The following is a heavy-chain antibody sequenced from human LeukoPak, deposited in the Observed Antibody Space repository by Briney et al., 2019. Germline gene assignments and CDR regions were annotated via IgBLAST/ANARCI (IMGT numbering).Heavy chain of an antibody. J-gene: IGHJ6*03. Sequence: GGSLRLSCAASGFTFSNAWLSWVRQAPGKWLEWVGRIKSKTDGGTTDYAAPVKGRFTISRDDSKDTLYLQMNSLKTEDTAVYYCTTEHRYSSSSWYYYYYMDVWGKGTTVTVSS. CDR1: GFTFSNAW. CDR2: IKSKTDGGTT. D-gene: IGHD6-6*01. V-gene: IGHV3-15*01. CDR3: TTEHRYSSSSWYYYYYMDV.